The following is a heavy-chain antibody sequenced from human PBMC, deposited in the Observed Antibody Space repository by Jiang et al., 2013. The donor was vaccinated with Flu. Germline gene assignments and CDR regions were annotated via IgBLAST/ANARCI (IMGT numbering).Heavy chain of an antibody. V-gene: IGHV4-59*13. CDR2: IYYTGNT. D-gene: IGHD6-13*01. CDR1: AGSISSYY. CDR3: ARDDSNWPKIFDY. J-gene: IGHJ4*02. Sequence: GSGLVKPSETLSLTCTVSAGSISSYYWTWIRQPPGKGLEWIGYIYYTGNTNYNPSLKSRVTISLDASRNQFSLKLTSVTAADTAVYYCARDDSNWPKIFDYWGQGTLVTVSS.